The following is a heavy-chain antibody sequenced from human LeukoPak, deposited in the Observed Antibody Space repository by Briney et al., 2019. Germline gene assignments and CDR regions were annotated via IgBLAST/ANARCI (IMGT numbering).Heavy chain of an antibody. D-gene: IGHD3-10*01. J-gene: IGHJ4*02. CDR3: VALLRGIGY. Sequence: PGGSLRLSCAVSGFTFSDHYMDWVRQAPGKGLEWIGRSRNEGHSYSTDFAASVRGRASLSRDHSRNSLYLQINNLRTDDTAVYYCVALLRGIGYWGQGTLVTVSS. CDR2: SRNEGHSYST. CDR1: GFTFSDHY. V-gene: IGHV3-72*01.